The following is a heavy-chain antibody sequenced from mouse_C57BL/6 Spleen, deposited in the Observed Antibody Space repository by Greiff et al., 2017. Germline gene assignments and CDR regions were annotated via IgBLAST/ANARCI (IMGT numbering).Heavy chain of an antibody. CDR1: GYSFTDYN. V-gene: IGHV1-39*01. Sequence: EVQLQESGPELVKPGASVKISCKASGYSFTDYNMNWVTQSNGKSLEWIGVINPNYGTTSYNQQFKGKATLTVDQSSSTAYMQLNSLTSEDSAVYYCANRITTVVGDAMDYWGQGTSVTVSS. CDR2: INPNYGTT. D-gene: IGHD1-1*01. CDR3: ANRITTVVGDAMDY. J-gene: IGHJ4*01.